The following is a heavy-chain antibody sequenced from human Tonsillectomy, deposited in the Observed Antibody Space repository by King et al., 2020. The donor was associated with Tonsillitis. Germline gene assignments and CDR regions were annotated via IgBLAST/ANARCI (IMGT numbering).Heavy chain of an antibody. D-gene: IGHD3-22*01. Sequence: QLVQSGGGVVQPGGSLRLSCAASGFTFSNYAMHWVRQAPGKGLEWVAVISYDGSNKYYADSVKGRFTISRDNSKNTLSLQMNSLRAEDTAVYYCAKDTTYDSYGYEAYWGQGPVVTVSS. CDR1: GFTFSNYA. CDR3: AKDTTYDSYGYEAY. CDR2: ISYDGSNK. V-gene: IGHV3-30*18. J-gene: IGHJ4*02.